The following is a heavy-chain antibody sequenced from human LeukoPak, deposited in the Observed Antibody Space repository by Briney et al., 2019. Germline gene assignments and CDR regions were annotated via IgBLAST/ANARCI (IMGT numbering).Heavy chain of an antibody. D-gene: IGHD5-18*01. CDR1: GFTVSSNY. J-gene: IGHJ4*02. Sequence: GSLRLSCAASGFTVSSNYMSWVRQPPGKGLKWIGSIYYSKNTYYNPSLKSRVTISADTSKNQFSLTLGSVSATDTAVYYCVSPRGFSYGYFDYWGQGTLVTVSS. CDR2: IYYSKNT. CDR3: VSPRGFSYGYFDY. V-gene: IGHV4-39*01.